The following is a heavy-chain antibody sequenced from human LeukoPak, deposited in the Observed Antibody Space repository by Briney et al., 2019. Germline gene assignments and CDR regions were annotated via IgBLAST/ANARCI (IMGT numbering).Heavy chain of an antibody. Sequence: PGGSLRLSCAASGFTFSDYYMSWIRRAPGKGLEWVSYISSSGSTIYYADSVKGRFTISRDNAKNSLYLQMNSLRAEDTAVYYCARDRRGLNYDISPYYYYYMDVWGKGTTVTVSS. CDR1: GFTFSDYY. D-gene: IGHD3-9*01. CDR3: ARDRRGLNYDISPYYYYYMDV. J-gene: IGHJ6*03. CDR2: ISSSGSTI. V-gene: IGHV3-11*04.